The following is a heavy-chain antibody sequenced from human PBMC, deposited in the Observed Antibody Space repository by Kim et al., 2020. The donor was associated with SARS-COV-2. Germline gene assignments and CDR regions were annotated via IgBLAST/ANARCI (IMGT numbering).Heavy chain of an antibody. V-gene: IGHV3-21*01. J-gene: IGHJ4*02. CDR2: ISSTSSSI. D-gene: IGHD3-10*01. Sequence: GGSLRLSCAASGFTFSDYSMNWVRQAPGKALEWVSSISSTSSSIYYADSVKGRFTISRDNAKNSLYLQMNSLRAEDTAVYYCARDPPLYASGSWFDCWGQGTLVTVSS. CDR1: GFTFSDYS. CDR3: ARDPPLYASGSWFDC.